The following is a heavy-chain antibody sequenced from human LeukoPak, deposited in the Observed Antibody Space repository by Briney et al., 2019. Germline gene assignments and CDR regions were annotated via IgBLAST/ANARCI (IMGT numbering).Heavy chain of an antibody. J-gene: IGHJ4*02. D-gene: IGHD2-15*01. CDR3: ARMILMQGFDY. Sequence: GGSLRLSCAASGFSFSSHGMSWVRQAPGKRLEWVSSITSSSSYVFYADSVKGRFTISRDNAKNSLYLQMNSLRAEDTAVYYCARMILMQGFDYWGQGTLVTVSS. CDR2: ITSSSSYV. V-gene: IGHV3-21*01. CDR1: GFSFSSHG.